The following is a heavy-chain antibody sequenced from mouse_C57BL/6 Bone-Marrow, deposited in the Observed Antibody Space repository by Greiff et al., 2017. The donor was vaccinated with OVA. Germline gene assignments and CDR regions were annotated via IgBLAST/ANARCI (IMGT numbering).Heavy chain of an antibody. CDR1: GYTFKSYG. V-gene: IGHV1-81*01. Sequence: QVHVKQSGAELARPGASVKLSCKASGYTFKSYGISWVKQRTGQGLEWIGEIYPRSGNTDYTEKFKGKATLTADKSSSTAYMELSSLTSEDSAVYFYSRPGLLSYAMDYWGQGTSVTVSS. J-gene: IGHJ4*01. CDR2: IYPRSGNT. CDR3: SRPGLLSYAMDY. D-gene: IGHD2-3*01.